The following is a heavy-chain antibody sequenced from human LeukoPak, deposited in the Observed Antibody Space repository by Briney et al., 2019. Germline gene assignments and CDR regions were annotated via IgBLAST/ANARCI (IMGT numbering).Heavy chain of an antibody. CDR3: ATQIGGGVY. CDR2: INSDGSTT. Sequence: PGGSLRLSCTASGFTFSTNWMHWVRQAPGKGLVWVSRINSDGSTTNYADSVKGRFTISRDNAKNTLYPQMNSLRAEDTAVYYCATQIGGGVYWGQGTLVTVSS. CDR1: GFTFSTNW. V-gene: IGHV3-74*01. J-gene: IGHJ4*02. D-gene: IGHD3-10*01.